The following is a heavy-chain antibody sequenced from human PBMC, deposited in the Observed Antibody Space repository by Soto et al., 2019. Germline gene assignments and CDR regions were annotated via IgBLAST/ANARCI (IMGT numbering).Heavy chain of an antibody. D-gene: IGHD3-10*01. CDR2: ITTGGGRP. V-gene: IGHV3-23*01. CDR3: AKLGDLGDYYAMDV. CDR1: GLTFSSHA. J-gene: IGHJ6*02. Sequence: VYLLESGGGLVQPGGSLRLSCEASGLTFSSHAMTWVRQAPGKGLEWVSGITTGGGRPSFADSVKGRFTISRDDYRYTVNLQMNSLRVEDTAVYYCAKLGDLGDYYAMDVWGQGTTVTVSS.